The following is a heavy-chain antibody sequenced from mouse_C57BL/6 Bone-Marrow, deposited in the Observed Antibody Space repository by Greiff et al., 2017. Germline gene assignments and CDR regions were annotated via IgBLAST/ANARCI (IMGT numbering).Heavy chain of an antibody. CDR3: EREGLWGDWYFDV. CDR1: GYTFTSYG. V-gene: IGHV1-81*01. J-gene: IGHJ1*03. D-gene: IGHD1-1*02. Sequence: VQLQQSGAELARPGASVKLSCKASGYTFTSYGISWVKQRPGQGLEWIGEIYPRSGNTYYNEKFKGKATLTADKSSSTAYMELRSLTSEDSAVFFGEREGLWGDWYFDVWGTGTTVTVSS. CDR2: IYPRSGNT.